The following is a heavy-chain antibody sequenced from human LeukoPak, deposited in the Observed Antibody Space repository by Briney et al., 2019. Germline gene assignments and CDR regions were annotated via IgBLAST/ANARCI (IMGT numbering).Heavy chain of an antibody. D-gene: IGHD6-19*01. CDR3: ARSLYPSVADTYYYYYYMDV. V-gene: IGHV1-2*06. CDR1: GYTFTGYY. CDR2: INPNSGGT. J-gene: IGHJ6*03. Sequence: ASVKVSCKASGYTFTGYYMHWVRQAPGQGLEWMGRINPNSGGTNYAQKFQGRVTITRDTSISTAYMELSRLRSDDTAVYYCARSLYPSVADTYYYYYYMDVWGKGTTVTVSS.